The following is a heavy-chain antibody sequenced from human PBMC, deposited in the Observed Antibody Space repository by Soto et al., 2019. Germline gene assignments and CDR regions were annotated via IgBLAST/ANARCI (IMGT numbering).Heavy chain of an antibody. CDR2: INPSSGGT. CDR3: ARDRNSSSSSYYYVDV. V-gene: IGHV1-2*04. Sequence: ASVKVSCKASGYTFTSYYMHWVRQAPGQGLEWMGWINPSSGGTNYAQKFQGWVTMTRDTSISTAYMELSRLRSDDTAVYYCARDRNSSSSSYYYVDVWGKGTTVTVSS. D-gene: IGHD6-13*01. CDR1: GYTFTSYY. J-gene: IGHJ6*03.